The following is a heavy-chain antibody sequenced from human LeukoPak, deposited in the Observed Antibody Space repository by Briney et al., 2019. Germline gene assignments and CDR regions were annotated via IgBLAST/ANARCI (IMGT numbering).Heavy chain of an antibody. D-gene: IGHD6-13*01. CDR2: INHSGST. CDR1: GGSFSGYY. V-gene: IGHV4-34*01. J-gene: IGHJ5*02. Sequence: PSETLSLTCAVYGGSFSGYYWSWIRQPPGKGLEWIGEINHSGSTNYNPSLKSRVTISVDTSKNQFSLRLSSVTAADTAVYYCAGGVGSSWYFLWFDPWGQGTLVTVSS. CDR3: AGGVGSSWYFLWFDP.